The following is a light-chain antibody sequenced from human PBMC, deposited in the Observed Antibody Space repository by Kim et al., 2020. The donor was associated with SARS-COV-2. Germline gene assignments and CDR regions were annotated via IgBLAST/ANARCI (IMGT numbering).Light chain of an antibody. Sequence: GRRVTSSCAGGSSNIGDKTGNWDQQCPGTAPNLLIYSNNHRPSGVPDRFSGSKSGTSASLAISGLQSEDEADYYCAAWDDSVDAVVFGGGTQLTVL. V-gene: IGLV1-44*01. CDR3: AAWDDSVDAVV. CDR1: SSNIGDKT. J-gene: IGLJ2*01. CDR2: SNN.